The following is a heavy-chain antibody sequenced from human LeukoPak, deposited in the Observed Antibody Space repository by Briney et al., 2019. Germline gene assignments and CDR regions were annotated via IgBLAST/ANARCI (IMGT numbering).Heavy chain of an antibody. Sequence: GGSLRLSCAASGFTFSSYAMSWVRQAPGKGLEWVSAISGSGGSTYYADSVKGRFTISRDNSKNTLYLQMNSLRAEDTAVYYCAKVLSRGYYYDSSGYIDYWGQGTLVTVSS. CDR1: GFTFSSYA. V-gene: IGHV3-23*01. D-gene: IGHD3-22*01. CDR2: ISGSGGST. J-gene: IGHJ4*02. CDR3: AKVLSRGYYYDSSGYIDY.